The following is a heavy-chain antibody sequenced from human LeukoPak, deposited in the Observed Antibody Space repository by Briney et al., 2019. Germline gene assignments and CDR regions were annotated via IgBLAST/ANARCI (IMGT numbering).Heavy chain of an antibody. CDR2: IYTSGST. CDR1: GDSMIDNNFY. D-gene: IGHD2-15*01. V-gene: IGHV4-61*05. J-gene: IGHJ4*02. CDR3: ARTQAGTLLN. Sequence: SETLSLTCTVSGDSMIDNNFYWGWTRQSPQKGLEWIGRIYTSGSTNYNPSLKSRVTMSVDTSKNQFSLKLSSVTAADTAVYYCARTQAGTLLNWGQGTLVTVSS.